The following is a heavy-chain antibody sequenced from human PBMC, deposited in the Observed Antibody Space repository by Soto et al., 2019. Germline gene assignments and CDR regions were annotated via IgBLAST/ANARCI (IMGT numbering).Heavy chain of an antibody. V-gene: IGHV3-15*07. J-gene: IGHJ4*02. CDR2: IKSKTDGGTT. Sequence: GGSLRLSCAASGFTFSNAWMNWVRQAPGKGLEWVGRIKSKTDGGTTDYAAPVKGRFTISRDDSKNTLYLQMNTLKTEDTAVYYCTKVHSVVVVTAYDYWGQGTLVTVSS. D-gene: IGHD2-21*02. CDR1: GFTFSNAW. CDR3: TKVHSVVVVTAYDY.